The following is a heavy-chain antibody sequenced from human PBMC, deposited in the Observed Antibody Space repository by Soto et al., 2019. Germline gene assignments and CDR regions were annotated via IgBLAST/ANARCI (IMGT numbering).Heavy chain of an antibody. V-gene: IGHV1-69*06. D-gene: IGHD5-12*01. Sequence: QVQLVQSGAEVKKPGSSVKVSCKASGGTFSGYAITWVRQAPGQGLEWMGGIIPIFETTNYAQNFQGRVTITADKSTSTAYMKLSSRRPEDTAVYYCSGEGSGYSGSGMDVWGQGTTVTVSS. J-gene: IGHJ6*02. CDR2: IIPIFETT. CDR1: GGTFSGYA. CDR3: SGEGSGYSGSGMDV.